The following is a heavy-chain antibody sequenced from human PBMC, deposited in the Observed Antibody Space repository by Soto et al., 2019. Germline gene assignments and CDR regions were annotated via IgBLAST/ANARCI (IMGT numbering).Heavy chain of an antibody. V-gene: IGHV3-23*01. J-gene: IGHJ4*02. Sequence: EVQLLESGGGLVQPGGSLGLSCAASGFTFSNYAISWVRQAPGKGLEWVSGIGASGDGTYYADSVKGRFIISRDNSKNTLHLQMNSLRAEDTAVYYCAVRKTGSYFDYWGQGTLVTVSS. CDR2: IGASGDGT. CDR1: GFTFSNYA. CDR3: AVRKTGSYFDY. D-gene: IGHD1-26*01.